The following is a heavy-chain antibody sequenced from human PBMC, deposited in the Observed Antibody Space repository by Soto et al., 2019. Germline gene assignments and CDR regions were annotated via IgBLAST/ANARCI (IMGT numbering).Heavy chain of an antibody. CDR3: ASWGRGSYGFLDAFDI. V-gene: IGHV3-23*01. D-gene: IGHD5-18*01. CDR2: LSGSGGTA. J-gene: IGHJ3*02. CDR1: GFTFSSYW. Sequence: PGGSLRLSCAASGFTFSSYWMHWVRQTPGKGLEWVSTLSGSGGTAYYADSVRGRFTISRDNSKNTLYLQMNSLRAEDTAVYYCASWGRGSYGFLDAFDIWGQGTMVTVSS.